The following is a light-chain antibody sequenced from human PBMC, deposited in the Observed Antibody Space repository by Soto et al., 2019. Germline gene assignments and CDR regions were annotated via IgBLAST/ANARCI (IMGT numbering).Light chain of an antibody. V-gene: IGLV2-23*02. CDR3: RSYADSTSVV. CDR1: RSDVGSYNF. J-gene: IGLJ2*01. Sequence: QSALTQPASVSGSPGQSITISCTGTRSDVGSYNFVSWYLQHPGKAPKFIIYEVSKRPSGVSNRFSDSKSGSTASLTLSGLQAEDEADYYCRSYADSTSVVFGGGTKLTVL. CDR2: EVS.